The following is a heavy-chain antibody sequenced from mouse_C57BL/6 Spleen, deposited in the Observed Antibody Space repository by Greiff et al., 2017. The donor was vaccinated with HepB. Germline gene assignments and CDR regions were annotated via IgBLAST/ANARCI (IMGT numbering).Heavy chain of an antibody. CDR3: ARWGVTKGWYFDV. J-gene: IGHJ1*03. CDR1: GYTFTSYW. V-gene: IGHV1-53*01. CDR2: INPSNGGT. D-gene: IGHD2-1*01. Sequence: VQLQQPGTELVKPGASVKLSCKASGYTFTSYWMHWVKQRPGQGLEWIGNINPSNGGTNYNEKFKSKATLTVDKSSSTAYMQLSSLTSEDSAVYYCARWGVTKGWYFDVWGTGTTVTVAS.